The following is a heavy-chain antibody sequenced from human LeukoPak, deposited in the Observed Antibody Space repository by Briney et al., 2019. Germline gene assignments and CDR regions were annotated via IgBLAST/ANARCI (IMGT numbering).Heavy chain of an antibody. CDR1: GGSISSSSYY. J-gene: IGHJ4*02. Sequence: SETLSLTCTVSGGSISSSSYYWGWIRQPPGRGLEWIGSIYYSGSTYYNPSLKSRVTISVDTSKNQFSLKLSSVTAADTAVYYCARYSSSWLTLDYWGQGTLVTVSS. CDR3: ARYSSSWLTLDY. D-gene: IGHD6-13*01. V-gene: IGHV4-39*01. CDR2: IYYSGST.